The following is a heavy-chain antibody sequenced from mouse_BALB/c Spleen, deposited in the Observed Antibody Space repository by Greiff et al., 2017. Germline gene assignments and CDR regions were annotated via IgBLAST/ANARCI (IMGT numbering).Heavy chain of an antibody. CDR1: GFTFSSYA. D-gene: IGHD1-1*01. Sequence: EVQRVESGGGLVQPGGSRKLSCAASGFTFSSYAMSWVRQTPEKRLEWVASISSGGSTYYPDSVKGRFTISRDNARNILYLQMSSLRSEDTAMYYCARGITTVVADYWGQGTTLTVSS. V-gene: IGHV5-6-5*01. CDR2: ISSGGST. J-gene: IGHJ2*01. CDR3: ARGITTVVADY.